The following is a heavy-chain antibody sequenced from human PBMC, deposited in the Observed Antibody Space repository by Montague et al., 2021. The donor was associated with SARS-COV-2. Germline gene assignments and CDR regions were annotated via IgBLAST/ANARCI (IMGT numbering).Heavy chain of an antibody. CDR1: GGSITGYY. CDR2: IYDGGAA. D-gene: IGHD4-23*01. CDR3: VRDHPYGGPRGAYDI. V-gene: IGHV4-59*01. Sequence: SETLSLTCTVSGGSITGYYWSWLRRSPGKGLEWIAYIYDGGAANYNPSLGRRVTISTDTSRNQLSLKVNSVTAADTAVYYCVRDHPYGGPRGAYDIWGQGTMVTVSS. J-gene: IGHJ3*02.